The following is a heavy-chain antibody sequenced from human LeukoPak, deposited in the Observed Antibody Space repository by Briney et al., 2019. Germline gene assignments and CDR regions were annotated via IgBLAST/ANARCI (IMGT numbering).Heavy chain of an antibody. D-gene: IGHD3-22*01. Sequence: GGSLRLSCAASGFTFSSYWMSWVRQAPGKGLEWVANIKQDGSEKYYVDSVKGRFTISRDNAKNSLYLQMNSLRAEDTAVYYCARGGGYYASSGYLALHYWGQGTLVTVYS. CDR2: IKQDGSEK. J-gene: IGHJ4*01. CDR3: ARGGGYYASSGYLALHY. V-gene: IGHV3-7*01. CDR1: GFTFSSYW.